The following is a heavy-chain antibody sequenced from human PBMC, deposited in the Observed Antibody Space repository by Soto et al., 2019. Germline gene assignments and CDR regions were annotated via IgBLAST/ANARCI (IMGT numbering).Heavy chain of an antibody. CDR3: AREGGRHCIPTRCYNDFDI. Sequence: EVQLVESGGGLVQPGGSLRLSCVSSGFSFSAFSMNWVRQAPGKGLEWISYISSSSSTIYYADSVKGRFTISRDNAKNSLYLQMDSLRDEDTAVYYCAREGGRHCIPTRCYNDFDIWGQGTMVTVSS. D-gene: IGHD2-2*02. CDR1: GFSFSAFS. V-gene: IGHV3-48*02. CDR2: ISSSSSTI. J-gene: IGHJ3*02.